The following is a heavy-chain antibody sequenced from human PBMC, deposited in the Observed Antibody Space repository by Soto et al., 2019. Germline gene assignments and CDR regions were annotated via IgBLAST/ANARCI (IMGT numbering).Heavy chain of an antibody. J-gene: IGHJ6*03. CDR2: IYPGDSDT. CDR3: ARQPSSSEYYYYMDV. Sequence: GVSLKISSTCSRDSFTIYLIALVCKMTGKGLEWMGIIYPGDSDTRYSPSFPGQVTSSADKPISTAYLQWSSLKASDTAMYYCARQPSSSEYYYYMDVWGKGTTVTVSS. D-gene: IGHD6-6*01. V-gene: IGHV5-51*01. CDR1: RDSFTIYL.